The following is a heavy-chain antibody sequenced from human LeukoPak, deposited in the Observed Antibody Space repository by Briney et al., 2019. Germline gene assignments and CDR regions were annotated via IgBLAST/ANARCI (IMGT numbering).Heavy chain of an antibody. J-gene: IGHJ4*02. CDR2: ISSSGTTI. V-gene: IGHV3-48*03. Sequence: GGSLRLSCAASGFTFSIYEMNWVRQAPGKGLEWVSYISSSGTTIYYADSVKGRFTISRDNAKNSLYLQMNSLRAEDTAVYYCARETDSTLFDYWGQGTLVTVSS. CDR1: GFTFSIYE. D-gene: IGHD2-2*01. CDR3: ARETDSTLFDY.